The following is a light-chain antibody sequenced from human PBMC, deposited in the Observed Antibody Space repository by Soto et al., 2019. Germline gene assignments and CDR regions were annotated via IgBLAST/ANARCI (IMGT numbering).Light chain of an antibody. V-gene: IGKV3-11*01. J-gene: IGKJ1*01. CDR3: QQRSNWPWT. CDR1: QSVSSY. Sequence: EIVLTQSPATLSLSPGERATLSCWASQSVSSYLAWYQHKPGQAPRLLIYDASNRATGIPARFSGSGSGTDFTLTIRSLEPEDFAVYYCQQRSNWPWTVGQGTKVEIK. CDR2: DAS.